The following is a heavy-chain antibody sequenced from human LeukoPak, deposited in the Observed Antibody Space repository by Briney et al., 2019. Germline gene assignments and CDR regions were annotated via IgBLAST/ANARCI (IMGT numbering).Heavy chain of an antibody. V-gene: IGHV4-38-2*01. J-gene: IGHJ4*02. D-gene: IGHD1-1*01. Sequence: SETLSLTCAVSGYSISSGYYWGWIRQPPGKGLEWIGSIYHSGSPYYNPSLKSRVTISVDTSKNQFSLKLSSVTAADTAVYYCARRGNAGWAYWGQGTLVTVSS. CDR1: GYSISSGYY. CDR3: ARRGNAGWAY. CDR2: IYHSGSP.